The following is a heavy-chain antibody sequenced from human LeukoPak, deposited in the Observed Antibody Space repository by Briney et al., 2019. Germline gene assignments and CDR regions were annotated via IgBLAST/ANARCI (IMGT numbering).Heavy chain of an antibody. Sequence: GGSLRLSCAASGFTFSSYWMSWVRQAPGKGLEWVANIKQDGSEKNYVDSVKGRFTISRDNAKNSLYLQMNSLRAEDTAVYYCARSWSYYYYYYMDVWGKGTTVTVSS. CDR3: ARSWSYYYYYYMDV. CDR1: GFTFSSYW. CDR2: IKQDGSEK. D-gene: IGHD1-26*01. J-gene: IGHJ6*03. V-gene: IGHV3-7*01.